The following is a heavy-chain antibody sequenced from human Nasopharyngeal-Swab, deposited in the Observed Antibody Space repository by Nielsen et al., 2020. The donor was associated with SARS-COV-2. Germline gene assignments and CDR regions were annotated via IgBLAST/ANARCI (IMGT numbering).Heavy chain of an antibody. V-gene: IGHV3-74*01. Sequence: GGSLRLSCAASGYTFSNYWMHWVRQVPGKGLVWVSRIDIDGSITDYADSVKGRFTISRDNAKNSLYLEMNSLSAGDTATYYCAQEEVPNDSWGQGTLVTVSS. J-gene: IGHJ5*01. CDR1: GYTFSNYW. CDR2: IDIDGSIT. CDR3: AQEEVPNDS.